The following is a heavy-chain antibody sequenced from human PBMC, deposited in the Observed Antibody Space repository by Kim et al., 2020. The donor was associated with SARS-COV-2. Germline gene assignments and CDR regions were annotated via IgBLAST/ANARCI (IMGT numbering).Heavy chain of an antibody. J-gene: IGHJ2*01. CDR1: GFTFSSYG. V-gene: IGHV3-30*18. Sequence: GSLRLSCAASGFTFSSYGMHWVRQAPGKGLEWVAVISYDGSNKYYADSVKGRFTISRDNSKNTLYLQMNSLRAEDTAVYYCAKGPITIFGVVSNWYFDLWGRGTLVTVSS. D-gene: IGHD3-3*01. CDR3: AKGPITIFGVVSNWYFDL. CDR2: ISYDGSNK.